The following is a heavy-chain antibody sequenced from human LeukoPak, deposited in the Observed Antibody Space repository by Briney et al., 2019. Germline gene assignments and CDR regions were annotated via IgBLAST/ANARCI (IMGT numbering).Heavy chain of an antibody. V-gene: IGHV3-23*01. D-gene: IGHD3-22*01. CDR1: GFTFSSYA. CDR3: AKGMSATSGYLELEY. CDR2: ISGSGGNT. Sequence: GGSLRLSCAASGFTFSSYAMSWVRQSPGKGLEWVSAISGSGGNTYSADSVKGRCTISRDNSKKTLFLQMNSLRAEDTAVYYCAKGMSATSGYLELEYWGQGTLSPSPQ. J-gene: IGHJ4*02.